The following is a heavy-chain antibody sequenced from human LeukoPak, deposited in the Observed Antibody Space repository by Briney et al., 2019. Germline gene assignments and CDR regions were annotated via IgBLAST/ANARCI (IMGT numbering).Heavy chain of an antibody. CDR2: IRSKGYGGTT. V-gene: IGHV3-49*04. Sequence: GGSLRLSCAASGFTFSSYAMSWVRQAPGKGLEWVGFIRSKGYGGTTEYAASVKGRFTISRDDSKSIAYLQMNSLKTEDTALYYCTRGGTYTRGYWGQGTLVTVSS. CDR1: GFTFSSYA. CDR3: TRGGTYTRGY. D-gene: IGHD1-26*01. J-gene: IGHJ4*02.